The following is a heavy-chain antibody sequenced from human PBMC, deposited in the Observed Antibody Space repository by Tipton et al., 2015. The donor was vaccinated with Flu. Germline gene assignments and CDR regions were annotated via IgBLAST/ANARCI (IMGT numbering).Heavy chain of an antibody. CDR3: ARLAPGLGVAGR. D-gene: IGHD3-16*01. J-gene: IGHJ4*02. V-gene: IGHV4-38-2*01. CDR1: GYSISTGYQ. Sequence: TLSLTCSVSGYSISTGYQWSWIRQPPGKGLEWIGSIFLAVTTNYNPSLKSRVTISVDKTKNQLSLKLTSVTAADTAMYYCARLAPGLGVAGRWGRGTLVTVSS. CDR2: IFLAVTT.